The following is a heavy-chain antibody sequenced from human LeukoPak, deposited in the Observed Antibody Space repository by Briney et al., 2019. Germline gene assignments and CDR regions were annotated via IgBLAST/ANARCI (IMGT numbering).Heavy chain of an antibody. J-gene: IGHJ6*03. CDR1: GGTFSSYA. Sequence: SVKVSCKASGGTFSSYAISWVRQAPGQGLEWMGGIIPIFGTANYAQKFQGRVTITTDESTSTAYMELSSLRSEDTAVYYCASSAAPYSSSWSRNYYYMDVWGKGTTVTVSS. D-gene: IGHD6-13*01. CDR3: ASSAAPYSSSWSRNYYYMDV. CDR2: IIPIFGTA. V-gene: IGHV1-69*05.